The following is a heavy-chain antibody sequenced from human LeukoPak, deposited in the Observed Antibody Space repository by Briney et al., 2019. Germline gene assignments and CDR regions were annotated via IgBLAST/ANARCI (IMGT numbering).Heavy chain of an antibody. D-gene: IGHD3-22*01. CDR2: IVVGSGNT. J-gene: IGHJ4*02. V-gene: IGHV1-58*02. Sequence: SVKVSCKASGFTFTSSAMQWVRRARGQRLEWIGWIVVGSGNTNYAQKFQERVTITRDMSTSTAYMELSSLRSEDTAVYYCAATSDYYDSSGYYPFDYWGQGTLVTVSS. CDR3: AATSDYYDSSGYYPFDY. CDR1: GFTFTSSA.